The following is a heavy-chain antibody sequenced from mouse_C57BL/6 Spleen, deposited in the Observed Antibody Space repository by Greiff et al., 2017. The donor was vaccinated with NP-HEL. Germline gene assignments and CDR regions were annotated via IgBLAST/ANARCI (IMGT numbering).Heavy chain of an antibody. V-gene: IGHV5-4*01. CDR1: GFTFSSYA. D-gene: IGHD1-1*01. CDR3: ARDRHYYGSSYAY. CDR2: ISDGGSYT. J-gene: IGHJ3*01. Sequence: EVKVVESGGGLVKPGGSLKLSCAASGFTFSSYAMSWVRQTPEKRLEWVATISDGGSYTYYPDNVKGRFTISRDNAKNNLYLQMSHLTSEDTAMYYCARDRHYYGSSYAYWGQGTLVTVSA.